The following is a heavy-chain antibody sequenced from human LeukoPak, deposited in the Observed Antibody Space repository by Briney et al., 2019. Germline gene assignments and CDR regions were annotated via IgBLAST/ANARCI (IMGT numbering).Heavy chain of an antibody. D-gene: IGHD2-15*01. CDR3: ARHGVVVVVAATPNFPFDY. V-gene: IGHV4-34*01. CDR2: INHSEST. J-gene: IGHJ4*02. CDR1: GGSFSGYY. Sequence: SETLSLTCAVYGGSFSGYYWSWIRQPPGKGLEWIGEINHSESTKYNPSLKSRVTISVDTSKNQFSLKLSSVTAADTAVYYCARHGVVVVVAATPNFPFDYWGQGTLVTVSS.